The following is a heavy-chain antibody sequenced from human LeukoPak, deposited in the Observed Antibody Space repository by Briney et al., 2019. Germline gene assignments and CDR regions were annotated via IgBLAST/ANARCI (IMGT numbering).Heavy chain of an antibody. V-gene: IGHV7-4-1*02. CDR2: INTNTGNP. Sequence: GASVKVSCKASGYTFTSYAMNWVRQAPGQGLEWMGWINTNTGNPTYAQGFTGRFVFSVDTSVSTAYLKISSLKAEDTAVYYCARRGYGYGYYWFDPWGQGTLVTVSS. CDR1: GYTFTSYA. J-gene: IGHJ5*02. CDR3: ARRGYGYGYYWFDP. D-gene: IGHD5-18*01.